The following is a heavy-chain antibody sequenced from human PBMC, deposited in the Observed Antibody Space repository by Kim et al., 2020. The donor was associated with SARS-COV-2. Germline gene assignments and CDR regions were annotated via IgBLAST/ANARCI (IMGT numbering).Heavy chain of an antibody. CDR1: GYTFTSYA. CDR3: ARDGVPGGYYYYGMDV. V-gene: IGHV1-3*01. CDR2: INAGNGNT. D-gene: IGHD3-10*01. J-gene: IGHJ6*02. Sequence: ASVKVSCKASGYTFTSYAMHWVRQAPGQRLEWMGWINAGNGNTKYSQKFQGRVTITRDTSASTAYMELSSLRSGDTAVYYCARDGVPGGYYYYGMDVWGQGTTVTVSS.